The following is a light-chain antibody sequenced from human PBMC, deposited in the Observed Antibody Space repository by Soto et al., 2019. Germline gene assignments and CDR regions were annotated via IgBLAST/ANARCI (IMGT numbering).Light chain of an antibody. V-gene: IGKV3-11*01. Sequence: IVMTQSPATLSVSPGERATLSCRASQSVSTKLAWYQQKPGQAPRLLIYDASNRATGIPARFSGSGSGTDFTLTISSLEPEDFAVYYCQQRSNSPLTFGGGTKVDIK. CDR1: QSVSTK. CDR2: DAS. J-gene: IGKJ4*01. CDR3: QQRSNSPLT.